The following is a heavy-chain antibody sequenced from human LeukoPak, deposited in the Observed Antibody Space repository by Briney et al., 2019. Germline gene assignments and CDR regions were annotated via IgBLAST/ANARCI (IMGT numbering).Heavy chain of an antibody. D-gene: IGHD2-2*01. V-gene: IGHV1-18*01. CDR1: GYTFTSYG. J-gene: IGHJ6*03. CDR3: AIGPIVVVPAAAYYMDV. Sequence: ASVKVSCKASGYTFTSYGISWVRQAPGQGLEWMGWISAYNGNTNYAQKLQGRVTMTTDTSTSTAYMELRSLRSEDTAVYYCAIGPIVVVPAAAYYMDVWGKGTTVTISS. CDR2: ISAYNGNT.